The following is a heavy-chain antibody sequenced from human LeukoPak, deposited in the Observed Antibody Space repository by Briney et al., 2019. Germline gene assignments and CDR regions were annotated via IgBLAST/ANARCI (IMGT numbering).Heavy chain of an antibody. Sequence: ASVKVSYKASGYTFTSYGISWVRQAPGQGLEWMGWISAYNGNTNYAQKLQDRVTMTTDTSTTTAYMELRSLRSADTAVYYCARDGNRRMYYYDKVGDYWGQGTLVTVSS. J-gene: IGHJ4*02. CDR1: GYTFTSYG. CDR2: ISAYNGNT. CDR3: ARDGNRRMYYYDKVGDY. D-gene: IGHD3-22*01. V-gene: IGHV1-18*01.